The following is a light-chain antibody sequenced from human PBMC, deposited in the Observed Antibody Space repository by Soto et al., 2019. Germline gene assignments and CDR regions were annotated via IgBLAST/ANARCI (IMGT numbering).Light chain of an antibody. CDR1: QGISSY. CDR3: QQYYSYPPIT. J-gene: IGKJ5*01. CDR2: AAS. Sequence: AIRMTQSPSSLSASTGDSVTITCRASQGISSYLAWYQQKPGKAPKLLIYAASTLQSGVPSRFSGSGSGTDFTLTISCLQSEDFATYYCQQYYSYPPITFXQRTRMESK. V-gene: IGKV1-8*01.